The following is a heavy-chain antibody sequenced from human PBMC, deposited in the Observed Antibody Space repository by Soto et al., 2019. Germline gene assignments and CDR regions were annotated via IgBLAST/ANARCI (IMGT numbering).Heavy chain of an antibody. CDR1: GGSFWGCY. V-gene: IGHV4-34*01. Sequence: PSETQSLTCSRYGGSFWGCYSTWMRQGPGKGLEWIGEINHSESTNYNPSLKSRVTISVDTSKNLFSLKLSSVTAADSAVYYCGRRHSGYVNWFDPWGQGTLVTVSS. CDR2: INHSEST. J-gene: IGHJ5*02. CDR3: GRRHSGYVNWFDP. D-gene: IGHD5-12*01.